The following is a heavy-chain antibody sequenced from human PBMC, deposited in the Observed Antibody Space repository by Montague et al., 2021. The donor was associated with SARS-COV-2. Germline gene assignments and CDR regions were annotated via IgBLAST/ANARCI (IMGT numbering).Heavy chain of an antibody. D-gene: IGHD3-10*01. CDR3: ARLGDGVVPSPILGVGPYYSYYYMDV. J-gene: IGHJ6*03. CDR1: GGSFSTYS. V-gene: IGHV4-34*01. Sequence: SETLSLTCAVHGGSFSTYSWNWIRQPPGKGLEWIGEIHHGGSTNYNPPLKSRVTISADTPKNQFSLKLTSVAAADTAVYYCARLGDGVVPSPILGVGPYYSYYYMDVWGKGTTVTVSS. CDR2: IHHGGST.